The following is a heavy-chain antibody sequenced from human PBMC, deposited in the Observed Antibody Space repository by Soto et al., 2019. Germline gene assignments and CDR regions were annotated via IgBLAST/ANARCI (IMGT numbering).Heavy chain of an antibody. V-gene: IGHV1-8*02. D-gene: IGHD5-18*01. CDR3: ARMESFGSLNCCDP. Sequence: QVQLVQSGAEVKKPGASVKVSCKASGYTFTNNDVSWVRQATGQGLEWMGWMNPGSGDTGYAQKFQGRVNMTRDISIATAYMELNSLTSEDTAIYYCARMESFGSLNCCDPWGQGTLVTVSS. J-gene: IGHJ5*02. CDR1: GYTFTNND. CDR2: MNPGSGDT.